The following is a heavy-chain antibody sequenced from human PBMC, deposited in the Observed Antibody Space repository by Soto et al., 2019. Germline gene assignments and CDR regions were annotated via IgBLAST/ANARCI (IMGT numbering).Heavy chain of an antibody. CDR1: GFTFSSYA. Sequence: GSLRLSCAASGFTFSSYAMHWVRQAPGKGLEWVAVISYDGSNKYYADSVKGRFTISRDNSKNTLYLQMNSLRAEDTAVYYCARGQLWFKNFPVGGMDVWGQGTTVTVSS. CDR3: ARGQLWFKNFPVGGMDV. J-gene: IGHJ6*02. D-gene: IGHD5-18*01. CDR2: ISYDGSNK. V-gene: IGHV3-30-3*01.